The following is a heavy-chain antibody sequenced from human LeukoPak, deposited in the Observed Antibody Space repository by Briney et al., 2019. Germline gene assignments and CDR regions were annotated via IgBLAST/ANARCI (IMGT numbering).Heavy chain of an antibody. CDR2: ISGSGGST. V-gene: IGHV3-23*01. J-gene: IGHJ6*02. D-gene: IGHD3-9*01. CDR3: AKGDNDILTGYSPYYYYGMDV. CDR1: GFTFSSYA. Sequence: GGSLRLSCAASGFTFSSYAMSWVRQAPGKGLEWVSAISGSGGSTYYADSVKGRFTISRDNSKNTLNLQMNSLRAEDTAVYYCAKGDNDILTGYSPYYYYGMDVWGQGTTVTVSS.